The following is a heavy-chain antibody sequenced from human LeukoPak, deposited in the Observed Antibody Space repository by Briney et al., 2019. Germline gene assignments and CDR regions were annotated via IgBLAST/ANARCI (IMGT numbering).Heavy chain of an antibody. CDR1: GFTFNNYG. CDR2: IRYDGSNT. D-gene: IGHD6-13*01. V-gene: IGHV3-30*02. CDR3: AKVFPPFEQLLDY. J-gene: IGHJ4*02. Sequence: PGGSLRLSCAASGFTFNNYGMHWVRQAPGKGLEWLAFIRYDGSNTYYADSVKGRFTISRDNSKNTLYLQMNSLRAEDTAVYYCAKVFPPFEQLLDYWGQGTLVTVSS.